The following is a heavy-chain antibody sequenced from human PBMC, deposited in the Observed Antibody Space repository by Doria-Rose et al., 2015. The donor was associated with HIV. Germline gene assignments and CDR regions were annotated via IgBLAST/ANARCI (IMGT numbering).Heavy chain of an antibody. CDR1: GVSLSSPGMG. Sequence: QVTLKESGPVLVKPTETLTLTCTVSGVSLSSPGMGVSWIRQPPGKALEWLANIISDDERSYKASLKIRLTISRVTANSQVVLTMTDMYPVDTATYYCARIKSSRWYHKYYFDFWGQGTLVIVSA. V-gene: IGHV2-26*01. CDR3: ARIKSSRWYHKYYFDF. J-gene: IGHJ4*02. CDR2: IISDDER. D-gene: IGHD6-13*01.